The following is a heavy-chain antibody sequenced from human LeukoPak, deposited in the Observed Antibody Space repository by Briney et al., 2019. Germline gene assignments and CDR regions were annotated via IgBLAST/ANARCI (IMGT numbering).Heavy chain of an antibody. CDR2: IYSGGTT. V-gene: IGHV3-66*01. J-gene: IGHJ5*02. Sequence: GGSLRLSCLVSGFTVSSNYMSWVRQTPGKGLEWVSVIYSGGTTKYADSVKGRFTIYRDTSKNTLYLQMNSLRVGDTAEYYCASKLTTGSWGQGTLVTVSS. D-gene: IGHD4-17*01. CDR3: ASKLTTGS. CDR1: GFTVSSNY.